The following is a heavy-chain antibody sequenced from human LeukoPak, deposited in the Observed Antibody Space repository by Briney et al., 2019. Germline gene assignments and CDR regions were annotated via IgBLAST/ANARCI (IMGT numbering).Heavy chain of an antibody. CDR1: GFSFSSYA. CDR3: AKDRAVAGTPGENDY. D-gene: IGHD6-19*01. CDR2: ISDTGGST. J-gene: IGHJ4*02. V-gene: IGHV3-23*01. Sequence: PGGSLRLSCAASGFSFSSYAMSWVRQAPGRGLEWVSVISDTGGSTYYADSVKGRFTISRDNSKNTLYLQMNSLRAEDTAVYYCAKDRAVAGTPGENDYWGQGTLVTVSS.